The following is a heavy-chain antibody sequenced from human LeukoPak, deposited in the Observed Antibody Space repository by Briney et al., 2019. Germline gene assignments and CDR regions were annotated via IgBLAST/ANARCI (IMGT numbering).Heavy chain of an antibody. CDR3: ARVRRGYSYGYYFDY. CDR1: GFTVSSNY. J-gene: IGHJ4*02. D-gene: IGHD5-18*01. V-gene: IGHV3-53*01. CDR2: IYSGGST. Sequence: GGSLRLSCAASGFTVSSNYMSWVRQAPGKGLEWVSVIYSGGSTYHADSVKGRFTISRDNSKNTLYLQMNSLRAEDTAVYYCARVRRGYSYGYYFDYWGQGTLATVSS.